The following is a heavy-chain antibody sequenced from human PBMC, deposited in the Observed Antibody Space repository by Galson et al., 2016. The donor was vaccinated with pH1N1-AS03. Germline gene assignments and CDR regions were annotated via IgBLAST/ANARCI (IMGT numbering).Heavy chain of an antibody. J-gene: IGHJ4*02. V-gene: IGHV1-46*01. D-gene: IGHD3-16*02. CDR2: IDPSGGHT. CDR1: GYTLTRYY. Sequence: SVKVSCKASGYTLTRYYMHWVRQAPGQGLEWMGIIDPSGGHTTYAPTFQGRITITTDTSTSTIYMELDSLRSEDTAVYYCARRYYFDYWGQGTLVTVS. CDR3: ARRYYFDY.